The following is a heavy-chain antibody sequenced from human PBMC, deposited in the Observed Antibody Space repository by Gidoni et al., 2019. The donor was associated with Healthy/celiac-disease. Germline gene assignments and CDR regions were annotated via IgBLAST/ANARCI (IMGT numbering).Heavy chain of an antibody. CDR3: AREGEIVGATGLDY. D-gene: IGHD1-26*01. CDR2: INPNSGGT. CDR1: GYTCTGYY. Sequence: QVQLVQSGAEVTKPGASVTVSCKASGYTCTGYYMHWVRQAPGQGREWLGWINPNSGGTNYAQKFQGRVTMTRDTSISTAYMELSRLRSDDTAVYYCAREGEIVGATGLDYWGQGTLVTVSS. J-gene: IGHJ4*02. V-gene: IGHV1-2*02.